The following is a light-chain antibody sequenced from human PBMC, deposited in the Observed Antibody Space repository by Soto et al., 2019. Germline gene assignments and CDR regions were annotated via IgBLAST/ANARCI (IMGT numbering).Light chain of an antibody. CDR1: SSDVGGYKY. CDR3: CSKTSTNTLV. Sequence: QSALTQPASVSGAPGQSITIPCTGTSSDVGGYKYVSWYQQVPGKVPKLIIFEVHNRPSGISNRFSGSKSGNTASLTISGLQPEDEGDHYCCSKTSTNTLVFGGGTKVTVL. J-gene: IGLJ3*02. V-gene: IGLV2-14*01. CDR2: EVH.